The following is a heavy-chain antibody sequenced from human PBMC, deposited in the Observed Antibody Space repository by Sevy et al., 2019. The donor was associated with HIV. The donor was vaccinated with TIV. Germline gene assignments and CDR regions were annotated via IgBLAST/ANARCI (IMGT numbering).Heavy chain of an antibody. CDR3: ARLPSPYYDSSGDLIREYYFDS. V-gene: IGHV4-59*11. D-gene: IGHD3-22*01. CDR2: FYYTGIT. J-gene: IGHJ4*02. Sequence: SETLSLICTVSGGPISSHYWNWIRQTPGKGLEWIGSFYYTGITNYNPSLKSRVTMSADTSKNRVSLKLNSVTAADTAMYYCARLPSPYYDSSGDLIREYYFDSWGQGTLVTVSS. CDR1: GGPISSHY.